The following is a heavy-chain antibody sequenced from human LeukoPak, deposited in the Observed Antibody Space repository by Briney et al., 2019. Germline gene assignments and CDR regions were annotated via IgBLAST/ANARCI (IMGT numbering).Heavy chain of an antibody. CDR3: ARRRPRLLWFGELSSGSWFDP. Sequence: SETLSLTCTVSGGSISSYYWSWIRQPPGKGLEWIGYIYYSGSTNYNPSLKSRVTISVDTSKNQFSLKLSSVTAADTAVYYCARRRPRLLWFGELSSGSWFDPWGQGTLVTVSS. D-gene: IGHD3-10*01. CDR2: IYYSGST. J-gene: IGHJ5*02. CDR1: GGSISSYY. V-gene: IGHV4-59*12.